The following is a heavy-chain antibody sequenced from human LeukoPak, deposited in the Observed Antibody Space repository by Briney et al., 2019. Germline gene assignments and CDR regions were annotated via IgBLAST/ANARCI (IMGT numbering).Heavy chain of an antibody. V-gene: IGHV3-43D*03. CDR1: GFTFDDYA. CDR3: AKDSVQAAAVKAGYYYYYMDV. D-gene: IGHD6-13*01. CDR2: ISWDGGST. J-gene: IGHJ6*03. Sequence: PGGSLRLSCAASGFTFDDYAMHWVRQAPGKGLEWVSLISWDGGSTYYADSVKGRFTISRDNSKNSLYLQMNSLRAEDTALYYCAKDSVQAAAVKAGYYYYYMDVWGKGTTVTVSS.